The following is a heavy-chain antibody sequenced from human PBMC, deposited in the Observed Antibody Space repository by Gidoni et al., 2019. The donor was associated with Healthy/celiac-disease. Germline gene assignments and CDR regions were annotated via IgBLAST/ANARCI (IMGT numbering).Heavy chain of an antibody. CDR3: ARGFHSSWWTHNWFDP. D-gene: IGHD6-13*01. V-gene: IGHV1-8*01. J-gene: IGHJ5*02. CDR1: GYTFTSYD. Sequence: QVQLVQSGAEVKKPGASVKVSCTASGYTFTSYDINWVRQATGQGLEWMGWMNTNSGNTGYAQKFQGRVTMTRNTSISTAYMELSSLRSEDTAVYYCARGFHSSWWTHNWFDPWGQGTLVTVSS. CDR2: MNTNSGNT.